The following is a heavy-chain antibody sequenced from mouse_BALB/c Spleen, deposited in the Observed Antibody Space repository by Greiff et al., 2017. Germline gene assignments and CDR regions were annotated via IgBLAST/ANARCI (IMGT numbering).Heavy chain of an antibody. D-gene: IGHD2-1*01. J-gene: IGHJ2*01. V-gene: IGHV8-12*01. CDR3: ARGYGNAYYFDD. CDR1: GFSLSTSGMG. CDR2: IYWDDDK. Sequence: QVTLKVSGPGILQPSQTLSLTCSFSGFSLSTSGMGVSWIRQPSGKGLEWLAHIYWDDDKRYNPSLKSRLTISKDTSSNQVFLKITSVDTADTATYYCARGYGNAYYFDDWGQGTTLTVSS.